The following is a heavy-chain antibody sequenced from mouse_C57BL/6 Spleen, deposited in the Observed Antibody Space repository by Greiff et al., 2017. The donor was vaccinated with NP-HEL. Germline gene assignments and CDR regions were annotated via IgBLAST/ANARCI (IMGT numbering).Heavy chain of an antibody. J-gene: IGHJ2*01. Sequence: VQRVESGAELVRPGASVTLSCKASGYTFTDYEMHWVKQTPVHGLEWIGAIDPETGGTAYNQKFKGKAILTADKSSSTAYMELRSLTSEDSAVYYCTPTVVAYYFDYWGQGTTLTVSS. CDR3: TPTVVAYYFDY. CDR1: GYTFTDYE. D-gene: IGHD1-1*01. V-gene: IGHV1-15*01. CDR2: IDPETGGT.